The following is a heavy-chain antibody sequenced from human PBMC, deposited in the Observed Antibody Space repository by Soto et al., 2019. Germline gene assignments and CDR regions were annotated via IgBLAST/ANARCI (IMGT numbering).Heavy chain of an antibody. Sequence: PSETLSLTCTVSGGSVSSGSYYWSWIRQPPGKGLEWIGYIYYSGSTNYNPSLKSRVTISVDTSKNQFSLKLSSVTAADTAVYYCARGPRFWSGYCRFDPWGQGTLVTVSS. CDR2: IYYSGST. CDR1: GGSVSSGSYY. D-gene: IGHD3-3*01. CDR3: ARGPRFWSGYCRFDP. V-gene: IGHV4-61*01. J-gene: IGHJ5*02.